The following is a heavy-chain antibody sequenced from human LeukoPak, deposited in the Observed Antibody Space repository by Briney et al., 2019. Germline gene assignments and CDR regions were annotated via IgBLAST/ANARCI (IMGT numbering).Heavy chain of an antibody. Sequence: SQTLSLTCTVSGDPISNDGYYWSWIRQHPQQGLEWIGYIYSSGGTYYNPSLKSRITISVDTSKNQFSLKLSSVTAADTAVYYCAREHNRSSYFDYWGQGTLVTVSS. CDR2: IYSSGGT. V-gene: IGHV4-31*03. J-gene: IGHJ4*02. D-gene: IGHD6-6*01. CDR3: AREHNRSSYFDY. CDR1: GDPISNDGYY.